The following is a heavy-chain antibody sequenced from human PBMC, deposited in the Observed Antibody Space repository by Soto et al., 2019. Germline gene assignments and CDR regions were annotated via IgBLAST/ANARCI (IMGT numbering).Heavy chain of an antibody. CDR2: IIPIFGTA. CDR3: ARGIAAAGTSYYYYYYMDV. V-gene: IGHV1-69*01. D-gene: IGHD6-13*01. J-gene: IGHJ6*03. Sequence: QVQLVQSGAEVKKPGSSVKVSCKASGGTFSSYAISWVRQAPGQGLEWMGGIIPIFGTANYAQKFQGRVTITADESTSTAYMELSSLRSEDTAVYYCARGIAAAGTSYYYYYYMDVWGKGTTVTVSS. CDR1: GGTFSSYA.